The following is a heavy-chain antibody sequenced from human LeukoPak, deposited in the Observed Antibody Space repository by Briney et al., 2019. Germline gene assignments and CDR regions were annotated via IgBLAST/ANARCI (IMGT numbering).Heavy chain of an antibody. CDR3: ARTRLRFRPAWFDP. V-gene: IGHV1-8*01. CDR2: MNPNSGNT. J-gene: IGHJ5*02. Sequence: ASVKVSCKASGYTFTSYDVNWVRQATGQGLEWMGWMNPNSGNTGYAQKFQGRVTMTRNTSISTAYMELSSLRSEDTAVYYCARTRLRFRPAWFDPWGQGTLVTVSS. CDR1: GYTFTSYD. D-gene: IGHD3-3*01.